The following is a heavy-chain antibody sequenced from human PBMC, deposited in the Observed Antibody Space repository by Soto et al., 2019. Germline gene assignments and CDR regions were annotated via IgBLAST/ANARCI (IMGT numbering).Heavy chain of an antibody. CDR3: TARGGDSLQDI. Sequence: EVQLVESGGGLVQPGGSLKVSCAGHGFNFSDSALHWVRQPSGKGLEWIGRIRGRSKKFATSYATSVRGRFSLSRDVSRNTAYLQMNSLRDDDTGVYFCTARGGDSLQDIWGQGTLVTVSS. J-gene: IGHJ4*02. CDR1: GFNFSDSA. CDR2: IRGRSKKFAT. V-gene: IGHV3-73*01. D-gene: IGHD4-17*01.